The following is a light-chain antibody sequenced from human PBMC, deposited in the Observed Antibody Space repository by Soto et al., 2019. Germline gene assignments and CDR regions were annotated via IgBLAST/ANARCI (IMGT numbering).Light chain of an antibody. Sequence: QSALTQPASVSGSPGQSITISCTGTSSDVGGYKYVSWYQQHPGKAPKLMIYEVSNRPSGVSDRFSGSKSGNTASLAIPGLQPEDEADYYCNSYTSSSSFVFGTGTKVTVL. J-gene: IGLJ1*01. V-gene: IGLV2-14*01. CDR2: EVS. CDR1: SSDVGGYKY. CDR3: NSYTSSSSFV.